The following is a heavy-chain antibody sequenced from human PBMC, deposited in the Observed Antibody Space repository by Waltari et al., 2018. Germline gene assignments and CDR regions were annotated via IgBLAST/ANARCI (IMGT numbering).Heavy chain of an antibody. CDR3: ARELGN. V-gene: IGHV4-61*02. CDR2: IYTSGST. J-gene: IGHJ4*02. CDR1: GASISSSNY. Sequence: QVQLQESGPGLVKPSQTLSPTSAVSGASISSSNYWTWIRQPAGKGLEWIGLIYTSGSTNYNPSLKSRVTISVDASKNQFSLKLSSVTAADTAVYYCARELGNWGQGTLVTVSA.